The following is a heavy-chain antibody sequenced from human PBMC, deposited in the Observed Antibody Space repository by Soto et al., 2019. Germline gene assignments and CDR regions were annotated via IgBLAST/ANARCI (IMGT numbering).Heavy chain of an antibody. CDR1: GGSFSGYY. J-gene: IGHJ4*02. D-gene: IGHD3-22*01. CDR3: ARKTRSGYYYFPHFDY. CDR2: INHSGST. V-gene: IGHV4-34*01. Sequence: SETLSLTCAVYGGSFSGYYWSWIRQPPGKGLEWIGEINHSGSTNYNPSLKSRDTISVDTSKNQFSLKLSSVTAADTAVYYCARKTRSGYYYFPHFDYWGQGTLVTVSS.